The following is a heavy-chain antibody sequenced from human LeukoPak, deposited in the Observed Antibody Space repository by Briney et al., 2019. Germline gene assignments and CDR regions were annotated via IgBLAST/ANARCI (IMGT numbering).Heavy chain of an antibody. D-gene: IGHD5-24*01. Sequence: GGSLRLSCAASGFSFNDYGMSWVRQAPGKGLEWVSAINWNGVTTGYADSVKGRFTISRDSAKNSLYLQMNSLRAEDTAVYYCARGPRDGYNYPDYWGQGTLVTVSS. CDR1: GFSFNDYG. CDR3: ARGPRDGYNYPDY. CDR2: INWNGVTT. J-gene: IGHJ4*02. V-gene: IGHV3-20*04.